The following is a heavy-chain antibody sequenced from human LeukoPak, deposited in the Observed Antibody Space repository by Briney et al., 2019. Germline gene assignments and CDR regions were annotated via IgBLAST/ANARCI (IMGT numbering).Heavy chain of an antibody. CDR2: ITGSSSYI. D-gene: IGHD3-16*01. CDR1: GFTFSSYS. V-gene: IGHV3-21*04. Sequence: PGGSLRLSCAASGFTFSSYSMNWVRQAPGKGLEWVSSITGSSSYIYYADSVKGRFTISRDDAKNSLYLQMNSLRSEDTAVYYCARGPISTSYGVYDYWGQGTLVTVSS. J-gene: IGHJ4*02. CDR3: ARGPISTSYGVYDY.